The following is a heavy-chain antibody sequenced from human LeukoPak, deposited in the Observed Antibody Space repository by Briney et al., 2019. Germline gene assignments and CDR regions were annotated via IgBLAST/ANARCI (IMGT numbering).Heavy chain of an antibody. CDR1: GFTLNNHA. V-gene: IGHV3-23*01. D-gene: IGHD3-9*01. CDR2: ISGGAGST. Sequence: GGSLRLSCAASGFTLNNHAMNWVRQAPGKGLEWVSGISGGAGSTYYADSVKGRFTISRDNSNNALYLQMNSLRAEDTAVYYCAKGGLGSDILTTCDPWGQGTLVTVSS. J-gene: IGHJ5*02. CDR3: AKGGLGSDILTTCDP.